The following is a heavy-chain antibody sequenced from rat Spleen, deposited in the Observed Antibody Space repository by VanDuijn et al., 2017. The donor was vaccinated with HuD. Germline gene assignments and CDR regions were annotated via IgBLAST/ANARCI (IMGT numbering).Heavy chain of an antibody. D-gene: IGHD1-12*02. CDR2: IWSNGGT. CDR1: GFSLTSDN. J-gene: IGHJ3*01. CDR3: ARSEYYDGSYYPFTY. Sequence: QVQLMESGPGLVQPSETLSLTCTVSGFSLTSDNVHWVRQPPGKGLEWMGVIWSNGGTDYNSAIKSRLSISRDTSKSQIYLKMNSLQTEDTATYFCARSEYYDGSYYPFTYWGQGTLVTVSS. V-gene: IGHV2-45*01.